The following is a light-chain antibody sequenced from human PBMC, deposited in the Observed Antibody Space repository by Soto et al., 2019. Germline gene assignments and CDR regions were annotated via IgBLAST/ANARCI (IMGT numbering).Light chain of an antibody. J-gene: IGKJ1*01. CDR1: QSVSSSY. CDR3: QQYGSSPRT. CDR2: GAS. Sequence: EIVLTQSPCTLSLSPAERATLSCRASQSVSSSYLAWFQQKPGQAPRLLIYGASSRATGIPDRFSGGGSGTDFTLTISRLEPEDFAVYYCQQYGSSPRTFGQGTKVDIK. V-gene: IGKV3-20*01.